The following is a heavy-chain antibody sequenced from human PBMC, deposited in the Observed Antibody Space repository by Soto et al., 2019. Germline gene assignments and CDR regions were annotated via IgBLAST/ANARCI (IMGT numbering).Heavy chain of an antibody. Sequence: RASVKVSCKASGYTFTSYGISWVRQAPGQGLEWMGWISAYNGNTTYAQKLQGRVTMTTDTSTSTAYMELRSLRSDDTAVYYCARASYSSSPVIGMDVWGQGTTVTVSS. CDR2: ISAYNGNT. J-gene: IGHJ6*02. V-gene: IGHV1-18*01. CDR3: ARASYSSSPVIGMDV. CDR1: GYTFTSYG. D-gene: IGHD6-13*01.